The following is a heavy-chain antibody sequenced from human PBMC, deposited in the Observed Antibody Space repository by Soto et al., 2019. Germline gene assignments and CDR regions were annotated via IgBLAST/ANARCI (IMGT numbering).Heavy chain of an antibody. CDR1: GYNFIAQN. J-gene: IGHJ3*01. V-gene: IGHV1-2*02. D-gene: IGHD1-7*01. CDR2: MNPNSGGS. Sequence: QVHLVQSGAEVKKPGASVKVSCMASGYNFIAQNIHWVRQAPGLGLEWMGKMNPNSGGSDYAQEFPVRVTVTRDTSISTVYMELTSLTADDTGVYYRARERHLNSPSDAFDLWGQGTLVIVSS. CDR3: ARERHLNSPSDAFDL.